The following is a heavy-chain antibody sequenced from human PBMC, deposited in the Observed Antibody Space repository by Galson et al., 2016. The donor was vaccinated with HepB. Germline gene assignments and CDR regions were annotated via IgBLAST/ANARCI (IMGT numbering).Heavy chain of an antibody. D-gene: IGHD6-19*01. Sequence: SETLSLTCTVSGGSISPYFWSWIRHSPGKGLQWIGYMHNSGSTNYNPSLKSRVTVSLDTSKNQFSLKLTSVTAADTAVYYCARINIGGFSSGWGGCFDIWGQGAMVTVSS. J-gene: IGHJ3*02. CDR3: ARINIGGFSSGWGGCFDI. CDR2: MHNSGST. CDR1: GGSISPYF. V-gene: IGHV4-59*01.